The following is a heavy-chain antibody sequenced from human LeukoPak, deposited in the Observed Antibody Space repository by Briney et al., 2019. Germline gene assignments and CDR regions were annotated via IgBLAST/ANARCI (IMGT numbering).Heavy chain of an antibody. D-gene: IGHD2/OR15-2a*01. J-gene: IGHJ3*02. CDR1: GYSISSGYC. Sequence: PSETLSLTCTVSGYSISSGYCWDWIRQPPGKGLEWIGSICHSGSTYYNPSLKSRVTISVDTSKNQFSLKLSSVTAADTAVYYCAREGVLGAFDIRGQGTMVTVSS. CDR2: ICHSGST. CDR3: AREGVLGAFDI. V-gene: IGHV4-38-2*02.